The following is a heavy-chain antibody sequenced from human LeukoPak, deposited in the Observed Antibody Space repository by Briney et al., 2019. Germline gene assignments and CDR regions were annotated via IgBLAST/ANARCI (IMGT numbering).Heavy chain of an antibody. CDR3: AKARCFDY. CDR2: IKGDGSER. D-gene: IGHD5-24*01. CDR1: GFSISSYW. V-gene: IGHV3-7*03. J-gene: IGHJ4*02. Sequence: LAGGSLRLSCAVSGFSISSYWMTWVRQAPGKGLEWVANIKGDGSERYYVDSVKGRFTISRDNSKNTLYLQMNSLRAEDTAVYYCAKARCFDYWGQGTLVTVSS.